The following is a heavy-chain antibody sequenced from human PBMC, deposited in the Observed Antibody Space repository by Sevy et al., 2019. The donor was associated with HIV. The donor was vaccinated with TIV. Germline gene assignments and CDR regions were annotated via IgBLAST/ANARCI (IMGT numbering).Heavy chain of an antibody. Sequence: SETLSLTCAVYGGSFSGYYWSWIRQPPGKGLEWIGEINHSGRTNYNPSLKSGVTISVDTSKNQFSVELSSVTAADTAVYYCARGLSRGGSPFWYWGQGTLVTVSS. CDR2: INHSGRT. J-gene: IGHJ4*02. CDR1: GGSFSGYY. D-gene: IGHD2-15*01. V-gene: IGHV4-34*01. CDR3: ARGLSRGGSPFWY.